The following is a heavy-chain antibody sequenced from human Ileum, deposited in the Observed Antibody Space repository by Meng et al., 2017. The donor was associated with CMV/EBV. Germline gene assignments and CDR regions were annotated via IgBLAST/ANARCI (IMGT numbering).Heavy chain of an antibody. D-gene: IGHD6-25*01. J-gene: IGHJ5*02. V-gene: IGHV1-69*02. Sequence: SVKVSCKTSGDTFSSYTISWVRQAPGQGLEWMGRIIPLLDITNHAKHFQGRVTVTADKSTSTAYMEISSLTSEDTAVYYCARGGLGAAGGIHTWGQGTRVTVSS. CDR3: ARGGLGAAGGIHT. CDR2: IIPLLDIT. CDR1: GDTFSSYT.